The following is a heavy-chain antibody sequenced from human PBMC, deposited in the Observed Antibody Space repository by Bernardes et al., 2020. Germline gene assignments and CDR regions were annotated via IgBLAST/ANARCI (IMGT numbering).Heavy chain of an antibody. CDR3: ARESISGTRNYDY. V-gene: IGHV3-48*01. D-gene: IGHD1-20*01. Sequence: GGSLRLSCAASGFTFRTYSMNWVRQAPGKGLEWVAYISSSSGFIYYADSVKGRFTLSRDNAKNSLFLQMNSLRAEDTAVYYCARESISGTRNYDYWGQGILGTVSS. CDR1: GFTFRTYS. CDR2: ISSSSGFI. J-gene: IGHJ4*02.